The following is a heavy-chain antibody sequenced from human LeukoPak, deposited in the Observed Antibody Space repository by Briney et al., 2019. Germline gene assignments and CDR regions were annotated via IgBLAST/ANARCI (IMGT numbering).Heavy chain of an antibody. CDR1: GFTFSSYW. J-gene: IGHJ3*02. D-gene: IGHD5/OR15-5a*01. CDR3: ARGVSGTGPDI. Sequence: PGGSLRLSXAASGFTFSSYWMHWVCQAPGKGLVWVSRIKTDGSSTYYADSVKGRFTISRDNAKNTMYLQMNSLRAEDTAVYYCARGVSGTGPDIWGLGTMVTVSS. CDR2: IKTDGSST. V-gene: IGHV3-74*01.